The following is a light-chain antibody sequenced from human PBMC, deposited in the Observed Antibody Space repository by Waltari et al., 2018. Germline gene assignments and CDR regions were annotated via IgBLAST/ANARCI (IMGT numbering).Light chain of an antibody. CDR3: QQYGSSPT. CDR2: RAS. CDR1: QSVSDSY. V-gene: IGKV3-20*01. J-gene: IGKJ3*01. Sequence: QSPGTVSLSPGERLTLSCRASQSVSDSYLAWYQQKPGQAPRLLIYRASSRAPGIPDRFSGSGSGTDFTLTISRLEPEDFAVYFCQQYGSSPTFGPGTKVDIK.